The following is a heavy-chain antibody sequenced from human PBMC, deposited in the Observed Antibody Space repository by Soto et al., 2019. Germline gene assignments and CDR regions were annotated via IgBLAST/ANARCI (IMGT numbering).Heavy chain of an antibody. V-gene: IGHV1-18*01. CDR1: GYTFSSYH. J-gene: IGHJ4*02. CDR2: ISAYNGNT. Sequence: QIQLVQSGAEVKKPGASVKVSCKASGYTFSSYHITWVRQAPGQGLEWMGWISAYNGNTNYAQNLQGRVTMTTDPATSTAYMELRSLRSDDTAVYYCARDLPPVDYWGQGTLVTVSS. CDR3: ARDLPPVDY.